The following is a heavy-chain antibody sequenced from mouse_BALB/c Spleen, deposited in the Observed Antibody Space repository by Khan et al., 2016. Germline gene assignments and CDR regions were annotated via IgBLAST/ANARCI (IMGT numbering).Heavy chain of an antibody. CDR3: AKLGLYYAMDY. V-gene: IGHV9-3-1*01. Sequence: QIQLVQSGPELKKPGETVKISCKASGYTFTNYGMNWVKQAPGKGLKWMGWINTYTGEPTYADDFKGRFAFSLETSDSTAYLQINNLKNEDTATYVCAKLGLYYAMDYWGQGTSVTVSS. CDR2: INTYTGEP. CDR1: GYTFTNYG. D-gene: IGHD4-1*01. J-gene: IGHJ4*01.